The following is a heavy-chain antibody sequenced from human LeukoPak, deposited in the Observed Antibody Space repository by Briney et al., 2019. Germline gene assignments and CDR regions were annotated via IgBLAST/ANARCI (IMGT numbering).Heavy chain of an antibody. CDR3: AKDQLGYCSGGSCYKGY. J-gene: IGHJ4*02. Sequence: GGSLRLSCAASGFTFSSYAMSWVRQAPGKGLEWVSAISGSGGSTYYADSVKGRFTISRDNSKNTLYLQMNSLRAEDTAVYYCAKDQLGYCSGGSCYKGYWGQGTLVTVSS. V-gene: IGHV3-23*01. D-gene: IGHD2-15*01. CDR1: GFTFSSYA. CDR2: ISGSGGST.